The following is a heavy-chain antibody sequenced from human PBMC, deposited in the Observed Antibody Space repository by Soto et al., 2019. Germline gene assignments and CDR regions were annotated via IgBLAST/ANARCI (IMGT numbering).Heavy chain of an antibody. CDR1: GGTFSSYA. J-gene: IGHJ6*02. D-gene: IGHD6-13*01. Sequence: ASVKVSCKASGGTFSSYAISWVRQAPGQGLEWMGGIIPIFGTANYAQKFQGRVTITADESTSTAYMELSSLRSEDTAVYYCARDYTYRAAAGTDYYYGMDVWGQGTTVTVSS. V-gene: IGHV1-69*13. CDR3: ARDYTYRAAAGTDYYYGMDV. CDR2: IIPIFGTA.